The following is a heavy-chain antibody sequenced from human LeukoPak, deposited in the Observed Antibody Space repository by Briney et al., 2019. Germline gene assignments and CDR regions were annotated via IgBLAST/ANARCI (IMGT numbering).Heavy chain of an antibody. V-gene: IGHV4-39*01. Sequence: PSETLSLTCTVSGGSISSSSYYWGWIRQPPGKGLEWIGSIYYSGSTYYNPSLKSRVTISVDTSKNQFSLKLSSVTAADTAVYYCAGHVRPDYAIDYWGQGTLVTVSS. D-gene: IGHD4-17*01. CDR1: GGSISSSSYY. CDR2: IYYSGST. CDR3: AGHVRPDYAIDY. J-gene: IGHJ4*02.